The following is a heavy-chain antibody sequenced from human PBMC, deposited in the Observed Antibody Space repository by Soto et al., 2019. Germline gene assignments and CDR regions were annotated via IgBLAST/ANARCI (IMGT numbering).Heavy chain of an antibody. V-gene: IGHV1-69*08. Sequence: QVQLVQSGAEVKKPGSSVKVSCKASGGTFSSYTISWVRQAPGQGLEWMGRIIPILGIANYAQKFQGRVTITADNSTSTANMERSSLRSEDTAVYYCARDLDYYDSSGGGAFDIWGQGTMVTVSS. J-gene: IGHJ3*02. CDR1: GGTFSSYT. CDR3: ARDLDYYDSSGGGAFDI. CDR2: IIPILGIA. D-gene: IGHD3-22*01.